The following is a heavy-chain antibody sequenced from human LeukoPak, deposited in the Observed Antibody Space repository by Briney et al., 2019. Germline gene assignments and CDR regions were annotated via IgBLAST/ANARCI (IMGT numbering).Heavy chain of an antibody. D-gene: IGHD4-17*01. CDR1: GFTVSSNY. CDR2: IYSGGST. Sequence: PGGSLRLSCAASGFTVSSNYMSWVRQAPGKGLEWVSVIYSGGSTYYADSVKGRFTISRDNSKNTLYLQMNSLRAEDTAVYYCARDLRTTVTTPLDAFDIWGQGTMVTVSS. CDR3: ARDLRTTVTTPLDAFDI. V-gene: IGHV3-53*01. J-gene: IGHJ3*02.